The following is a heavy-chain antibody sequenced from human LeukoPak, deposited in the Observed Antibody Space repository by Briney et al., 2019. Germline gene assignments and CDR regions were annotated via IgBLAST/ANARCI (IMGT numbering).Heavy chain of an antibody. V-gene: IGHV3-7*03. CDR1: GFNFSIYW. J-gene: IGHJ3*02. Sequence: PGGSLRLSCAASGFNFSIYWMSWVRQAPGRGLEWVANIKEDGSEKYYVDSVKGRFTISRDNAKNSLFLQMNSLRVEDTAMYYCARPQDFGLTGMNAFDIWGQGTMVTVSS. D-gene: IGHD7-27*01. CDR2: IKEDGSEK. CDR3: ARPQDFGLTGMNAFDI.